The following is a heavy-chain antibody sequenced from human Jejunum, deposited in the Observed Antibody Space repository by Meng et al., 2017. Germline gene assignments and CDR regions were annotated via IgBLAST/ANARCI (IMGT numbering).Heavy chain of an antibody. V-gene: IGHV3-74*01. D-gene: IGHD3-10*01. J-gene: IGHJ3*01. CDR2: IRGDGYET. CDR3: ARDLVSGSGSLL. CDR1: GFTFSSPW. Sequence: ESLKISCEASGFTFSSPWMHWVRQAPGKGLVWVSRIRGDGYETNYADSVKGRFTISRDNAKNTLYLQMNSLRAEDTAVYYCARDLVSGSGSLLWGQGTMVTVSS.